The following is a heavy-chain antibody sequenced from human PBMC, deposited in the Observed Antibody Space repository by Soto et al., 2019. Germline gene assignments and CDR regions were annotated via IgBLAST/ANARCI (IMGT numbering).Heavy chain of an antibody. Sequence: ELQLVESAGGLVQPGGSLRLSCAASGFNFRKFAMSWVRQAPGKGLEWVSGMSERSGPPLYADSVKGRFTISRDNSKSTLYLEMNNLRPEDTAVYYCAKDQDNTDYYWIFDLWGRGTPVTVSS. CDR2: MSERSGPP. V-gene: IGHV3-23*04. CDR1: GFNFRKFA. D-gene: IGHD4-17*01. J-gene: IGHJ2*01. CDR3: AKDQDNTDYYWIFDL.